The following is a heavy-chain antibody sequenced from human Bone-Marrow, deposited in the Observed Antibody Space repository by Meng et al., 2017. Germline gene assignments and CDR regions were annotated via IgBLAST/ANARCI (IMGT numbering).Heavy chain of an antibody. CDR1: GFTFSSYA. D-gene: IGHD6-19*01. Sequence: GESLKISCAASGFTFSSYAMSWVRQAPGKGLEWVSAISGSGGGTYYADSVKGRFTISRDNSKNTLYLQMNSLRAEDTAVYYCAVAVAGMAGDDAFDIWGQGTMVTVSS. CDR3: AVAVAGMAGDDAFDI. V-gene: IGHV3-23*01. CDR2: ISGSGGGT. J-gene: IGHJ3*02.